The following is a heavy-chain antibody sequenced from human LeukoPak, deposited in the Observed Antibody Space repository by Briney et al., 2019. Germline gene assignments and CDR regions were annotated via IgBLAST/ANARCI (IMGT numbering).Heavy chain of an antibody. D-gene: IGHD2-2*01. J-gene: IGHJ4*02. CDR1: GYTFTSYG. Sequence: ASVKVSCKASGYTFTSYGVSWVRQAPGQGLEWMGWISGSNGNTYYAQKFQGRVTMTTDTSTSTAYMELRSLRSDDTAVYYCAPEESPAAGVDYWGQGTLVTVSS. CDR3: APEESPAAGVDY. V-gene: IGHV1-18*01. CDR2: ISGSNGNT.